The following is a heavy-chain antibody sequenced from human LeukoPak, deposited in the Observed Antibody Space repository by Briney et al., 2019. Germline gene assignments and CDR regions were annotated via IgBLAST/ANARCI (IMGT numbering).Heavy chain of an antibody. V-gene: IGHV4-59*08. D-gene: IGHD1-26*01. J-gene: IGHJ3*02. CDR2: IYYSGST. Sequence: PSETLSLTCTVSGGSISSYYWSWIRQPPGKGLEWIGYIYYSGSTNYNPSLKSRVTISVDTSKNQFSLKLSSVTAADTAVYYCAGSGSGDAFDIWGQGTMVTVSS. CDR1: GGSISSYY. CDR3: AGSGSGDAFDI.